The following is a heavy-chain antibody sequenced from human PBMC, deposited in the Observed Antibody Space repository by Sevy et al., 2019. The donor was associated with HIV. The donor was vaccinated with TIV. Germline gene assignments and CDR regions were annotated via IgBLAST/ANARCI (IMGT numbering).Heavy chain of an antibody. CDR1: GYTFTSNG. D-gene: IGHD2-15*01. CDR2: ISTYDGNT. V-gene: IGHV1-18*01. CDR3: AREGCSGGSCYGDY. Sequence: ASVKVSCKASGYTFTSNGISWVRQAPGQGLEWMGWISTYDGNTNYQQKFQGRVTMTTDTSTRTAYMELRSLRYDDTAVYYCAREGCSGGSCYGDYWGQGTLVTVSS. J-gene: IGHJ4*02.